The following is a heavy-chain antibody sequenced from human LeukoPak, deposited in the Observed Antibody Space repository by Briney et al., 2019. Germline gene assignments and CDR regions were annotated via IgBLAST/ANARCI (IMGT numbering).Heavy chain of an antibody. D-gene: IGHD3-22*01. J-gene: IGHJ4*02. Sequence: PGGSLRLSCAASGFTFSSYAMHWVRQAPGKGLEYVSAISSNGGSTYYANSVKGRFTISRDNSKNTLFLAMNSLRREDTALYYCAKGYDGTGFYLDSWGQGALVTVSS. CDR1: GFTFSSYA. CDR3: AKGYDGTGFYLDS. V-gene: IGHV3-64*01. CDR2: ISSNGGST.